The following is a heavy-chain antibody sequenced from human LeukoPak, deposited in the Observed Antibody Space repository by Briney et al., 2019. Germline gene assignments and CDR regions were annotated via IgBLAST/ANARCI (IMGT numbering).Heavy chain of an antibody. J-gene: IGHJ4*02. D-gene: IGHD1-26*01. CDR2: VRNDGFNT. Sequence: QPGGSLRLSCATSGFTFSIYGIHWVRQAPGKGLEWVAFVRNDGFNTYYAGSVKGRFTISRDNSKNTVFLQMNNLRVEDTAVYYCAKDAGGTYSQAIDYWGQGTLDTVSS. CDR3: AKDAGGTYSQAIDY. V-gene: IGHV3-30*02. CDR1: GFTFSIYG.